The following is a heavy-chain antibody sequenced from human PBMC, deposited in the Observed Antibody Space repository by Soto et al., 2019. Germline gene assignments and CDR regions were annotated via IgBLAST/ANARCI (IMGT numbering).Heavy chain of an antibody. CDR3: ARVLRGYDYYYYGMDV. D-gene: IGHD5-12*01. V-gene: IGHV3-53*01. Sequence: GGSLRLCCAASGFTVSSNYMSWVRQAPGKGLEWVSVIYSGGSTYYADSVKGRFTISRDNSKNTLYLQMNSLRAEDTAVYYCARVLRGYDYYYYGMDVWGQGTTVTVSS. CDR1: GFTVSSNY. CDR2: IYSGGST. J-gene: IGHJ6*02.